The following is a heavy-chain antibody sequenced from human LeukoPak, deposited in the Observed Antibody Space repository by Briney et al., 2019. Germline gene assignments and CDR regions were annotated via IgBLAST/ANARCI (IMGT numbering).Heavy chain of an antibody. Sequence: GGSLRLSCAASGFTFTSYAMSWVRQAPGKGLEWVSSVSGRGDGTYYADSVKGRFTISRDNSKKTLDLHMARLRAEDTAVYYCAKERLGGNYGDYAVEYWGQGTMVAVSS. J-gene: IGHJ4*02. V-gene: IGHV3-23*01. CDR2: VSGRGDGT. CDR1: GFTFTSYA. D-gene: IGHD4-17*01. CDR3: AKERLGGNYGDYAVEY.